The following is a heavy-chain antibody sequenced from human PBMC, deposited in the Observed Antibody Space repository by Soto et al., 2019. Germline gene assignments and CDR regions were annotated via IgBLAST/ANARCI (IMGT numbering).Heavy chain of an antibody. CDR3: ARGGSLVVVAATHYFDY. CDR1: GYTFTSYG. V-gene: IGHV1-18*01. J-gene: IGHJ4*02. D-gene: IGHD2-15*01. CDR2: ISAYNGKT. Sequence: QVQLVQSGAEVKKPGASVKVSCKASGYTFTSYGISWVRQAPGQGLEWMGWISAYNGKTNYAQKLQGRVTMTTDTTTRTAYVELRSLRSEDTAVYYWARGGSLVVVAATHYFDYWGQGTLVTVSS.